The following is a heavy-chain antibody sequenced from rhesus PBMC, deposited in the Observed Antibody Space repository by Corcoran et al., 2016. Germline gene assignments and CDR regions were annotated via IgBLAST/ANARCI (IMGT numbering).Heavy chain of an antibody. CDR1: GFSISSGYG. J-gene: IGHJ5-2*02. V-gene: IGHV4-127*01. CDR2: IDTYTINP. Sequence: QVQLQESGPGLVKPSETLSLTCAVSGFSISSGYGWSWIRQTPGKGLEWIGYIDTYTINPHHNPSLKSRVTISRDTSTNHFSLMLSSVTAADTAVYYCARSPIAAAKMTSMDVWGRGVLVTVSS. CDR3: ARSPIAAAKMTSMDV. D-gene: IGHD6-43*01.